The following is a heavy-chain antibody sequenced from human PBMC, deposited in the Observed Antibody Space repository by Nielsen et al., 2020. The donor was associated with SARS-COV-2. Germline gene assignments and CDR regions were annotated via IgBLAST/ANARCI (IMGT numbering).Heavy chain of an antibody. J-gene: IGHJ4*02. Sequence: GESLKISCAASGFTFSSYGMHWVRQAPGKGLEWVAVISYDGSNKYYADSVKGRFTISRDNSKNTLYLQMNSLRAEDTAVYYCARDLDSNSWPTYYFDYWGQGTLVTVSS. CDR3: ARDLDSNSWPTYYFDY. D-gene: IGHD6-13*01. CDR1: GFTFSSYG. CDR2: ISYDGSNK. V-gene: IGHV3-30*03.